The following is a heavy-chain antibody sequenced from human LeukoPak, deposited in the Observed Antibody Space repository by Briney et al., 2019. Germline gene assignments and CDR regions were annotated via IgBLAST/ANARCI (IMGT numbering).Heavy chain of an antibody. CDR1: GYSINNNYY. CDR3: ARDGYYYVSWSHPDNYYYGMDV. J-gene: IGHJ6*04. D-gene: IGHD3-10*01. Sequence: SQTLSLTCDVSGYSINNNYYWGWIRQSPGKGLEWIGSIDRRGSTSYNPSLKSRVTISVDTSKNQFSLKMTSVTAADTAVYYCARDGYYYVSWSHPDNYYYGMDVWGKGTTVTVSS. V-gene: IGHV4-38-2*02. CDR2: IDRRGST.